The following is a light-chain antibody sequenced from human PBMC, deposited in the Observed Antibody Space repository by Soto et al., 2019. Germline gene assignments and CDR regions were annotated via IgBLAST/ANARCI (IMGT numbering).Light chain of an antibody. Sequence: DIQMTQSPSTLSASVGDRVTITCRASQSISSWLAWYQQKPGKAPKLLIYDASSLESGAPSRFSGSGSGTEFTLTISSLQPDDFATYYCQQYNSYSGTFGPGTKVDI. J-gene: IGKJ3*01. V-gene: IGKV1-5*01. CDR2: DAS. CDR1: QSISSW. CDR3: QQYNSYSGT.